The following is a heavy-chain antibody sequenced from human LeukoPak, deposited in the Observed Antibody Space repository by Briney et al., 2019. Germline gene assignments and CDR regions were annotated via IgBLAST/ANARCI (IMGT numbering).Heavy chain of an antibody. CDR3: ARGARTYYDFWSGYSRVDYYYYMDV. D-gene: IGHD3-3*01. J-gene: IGHJ6*03. CDR1: GGSISSNSCY. Sequence: PSETLSLTCTVSGGSISSNSCYWAWIRQPPGKGLEWIGEINHSGSTNYNPSLKSRVTISVDTSKNQFSLKLSSVTAADTAVYYCARGARTYYDFWSGYSRVDYYYYMDVWGKGTTVTVSS. CDR2: INHSGST. V-gene: IGHV4-39*07.